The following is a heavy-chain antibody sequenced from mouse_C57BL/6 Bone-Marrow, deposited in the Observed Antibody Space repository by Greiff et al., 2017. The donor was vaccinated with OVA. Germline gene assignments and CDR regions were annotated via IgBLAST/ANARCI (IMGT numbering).Heavy chain of an antibody. CDR3: ARLKLGRRDWYFDV. D-gene: IGHD4-1*01. CDR1: GYTFTSYG. CDR2: IYPRSGNT. J-gene: IGHJ1*03. V-gene: IGHV1-81*01. Sequence: VQGVESGAELARPGASVKLSCKASGYTFTSYGISWVKQRTGQGLEWIGEIYPRSGNTFYNEKFKGKATLTADKSSSTAYMELRSLTSEDSAVYFCARLKLGRRDWYFDVWGTGTTVTVSS.